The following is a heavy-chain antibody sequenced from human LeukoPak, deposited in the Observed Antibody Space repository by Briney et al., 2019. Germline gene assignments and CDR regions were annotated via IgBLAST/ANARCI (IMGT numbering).Heavy chain of an antibody. V-gene: IGHV3-48*04. CDR1: GFTFSSYA. CDR3: ARNKITAAWYFDL. Sequence: GGSLRLSCAASGFTFSSYAMSWVRQAPGKGLEWVSYISSSGSTVYYADSVKGRFTISRDNAKNSLYLQMNSLRAEDTAVYYCARNKITAAWYFDLWGRGTLVTVSS. J-gene: IGHJ2*01. D-gene: IGHD3-10*01. CDR2: ISSSGSTV.